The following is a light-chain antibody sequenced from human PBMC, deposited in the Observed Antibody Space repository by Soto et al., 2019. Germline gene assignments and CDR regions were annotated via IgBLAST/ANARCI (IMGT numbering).Light chain of an antibody. CDR2: DAS. V-gene: IGKV1-33*01. CDR3: QQYDNLLT. Sequence: DIQMTQSPSSLSASVGDRVTITCQASQGISNYLNWYQQKPGKAPKLLIYDASNLETGVPSRFSGSGYGTDFTFTISSLQPEDIATYYRQQYDNLLTFGGGTKVEIK. CDR1: QGISNY. J-gene: IGKJ4*01.